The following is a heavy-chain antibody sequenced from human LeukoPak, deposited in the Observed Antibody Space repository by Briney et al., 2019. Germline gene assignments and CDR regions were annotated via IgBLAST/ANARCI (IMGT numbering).Heavy chain of an antibody. Sequence: GGSLGLSCVASGFTFSSYSMNWVRQAPGKGLEWVSSISSSSSYIYYADSVKGRFTISTDNAKNSLYLQMNSLRAEDTAVYYCARAHLGGYSSGLYYFDYWGQGTLVTVSS. V-gene: IGHV3-21*01. J-gene: IGHJ4*02. CDR1: GFTFSSYS. D-gene: IGHD6-19*01. CDR2: ISSSSSYI. CDR3: ARAHLGGYSSGLYYFDY.